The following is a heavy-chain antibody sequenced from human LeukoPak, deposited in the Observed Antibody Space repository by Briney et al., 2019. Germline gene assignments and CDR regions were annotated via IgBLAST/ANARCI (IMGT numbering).Heavy chain of an antibody. D-gene: IGHD6-19*01. V-gene: IGHV3-30*18. J-gene: IGHJ6*04. CDR2: ISYDGSNK. Sequence: PGGSLRLSCAASGFTFSSYGMHWVRQAPGKGLEWVAVISYDGSNKYYADSVKGRFTISRDNSKNTLYLQMNSLRAEDTAVYYCAKCGYSSGWPYYYGMDVWAKGPRSPSPQ. CDR3: AKCGYSSGWPYYYGMDV. CDR1: GFTFSSYG.